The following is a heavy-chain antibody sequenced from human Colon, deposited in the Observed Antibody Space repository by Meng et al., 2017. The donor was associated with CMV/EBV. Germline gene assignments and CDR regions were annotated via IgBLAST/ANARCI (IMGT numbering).Heavy chain of an antibody. J-gene: IGHJ4*02. CDR1: GYTFTNFG. CDR3: ARELARGGY. CDR2: ISPYNGDT. V-gene: IGHV1-18*01. Sequence: QFWLVQPVAEGKKPGASVKVSCKTSGYTFTNFGISWVRQAPGQGLEWMAYISPYNGDTNYAQRFQGRVALTTDTSTSTVYMELGSLTSDDTAMYYCARELARGGYWGQGTLVTVSS.